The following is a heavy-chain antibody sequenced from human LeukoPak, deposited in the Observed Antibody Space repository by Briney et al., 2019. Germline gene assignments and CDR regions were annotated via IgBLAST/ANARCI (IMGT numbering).Heavy chain of an antibody. J-gene: IGHJ4*02. V-gene: IGHV3-30-3*01. CDR3: ARGSLKIIAVSSD. CDR2: ISYDGSNK. Sequence: PGGSLRLSCAVSGFSFSTYAMHWVRQAPGKGLEWVAVISYDGSNKYYADSVKGRFTISRDNSKDTLYLQMNSPRAEDTAVYYCARGSLKIIAVSSDWGQGTLVTVSS. D-gene: IGHD6-19*01. CDR1: GFSFSTYA.